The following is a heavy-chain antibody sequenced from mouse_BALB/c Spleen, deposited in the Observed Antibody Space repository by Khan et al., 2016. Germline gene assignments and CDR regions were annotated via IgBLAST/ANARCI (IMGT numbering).Heavy chain of an antibody. CDR3: ARSGYYGTFAY. J-gene: IGHJ3*01. D-gene: IGHD1-1*01. Sequence: VQLQQSGPELVKPGASVKISCKASDYSFTAYFMNWVMQSHGKSLEWIGRISPYNGDTFYNQKFKGKATLTVDKSSSTVHMELRSLASEDSAVYYCARSGYYGTFAYWGQGTLVTVSA. CDR1: DYSFTAYF. V-gene: IGHV1-20*02. CDR2: ISPYNGDT.